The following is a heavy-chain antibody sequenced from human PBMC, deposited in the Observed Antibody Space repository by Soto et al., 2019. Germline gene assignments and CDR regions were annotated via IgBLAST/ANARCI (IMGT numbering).Heavy chain of an antibody. D-gene: IGHD3-22*01. V-gene: IGHV1-69*13. CDR3: ARVSSGNYFLAWFDP. J-gene: IGHJ5*02. CDR2: IIPIFGSA. Sequence: RASVKVSCKASGGTFSTYAISWVRQAPGQGLEWMGGIIPIFGSANYAQKFQGRVTITADESTSTAYMELSSLRSEDTAVYYCARVSSGNYFLAWFDPWGRGTLVTVSS. CDR1: GGTFSTYA.